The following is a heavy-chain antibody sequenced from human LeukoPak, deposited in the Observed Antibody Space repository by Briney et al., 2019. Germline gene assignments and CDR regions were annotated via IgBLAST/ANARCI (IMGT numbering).Heavy chain of an antibody. V-gene: IGHV4-59*01. CDR3: ARGGDSSSWRTWFDP. Sequence: SETLSLTCTVSGGSISSYYWSWIWQPPGKGLEWIGYIYYSGSTKYNPSLKSRVTISLDTSKNQFSLKLSSVTAADTAVYYCARGGDSSSWRTWFDPWGQGTLVTVSS. CDR2: IYYSGST. CDR1: GGSISSYY. J-gene: IGHJ5*02. D-gene: IGHD6-13*01.